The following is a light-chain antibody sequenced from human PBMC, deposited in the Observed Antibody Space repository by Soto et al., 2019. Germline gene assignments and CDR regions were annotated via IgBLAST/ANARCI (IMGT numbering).Light chain of an antibody. Sequence: IQMTQSPSSLSASTGDRVTITCHASHDIRNSLNWYQQTPGKPPKLLISDASNLEAGVPSRFSGSAFGTDFSFTIISLHPEDIATYFCQQYDKLPLTFGGGTKVEIK. J-gene: IGKJ4*01. CDR3: QQYDKLPLT. V-gene: IGKV1-33*01. CDR1: HDIRNS. CDR2: DAS.